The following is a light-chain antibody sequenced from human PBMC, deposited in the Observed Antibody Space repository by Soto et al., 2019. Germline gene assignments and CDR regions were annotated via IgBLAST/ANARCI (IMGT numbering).Light chain of an antibody. J-gene: IGKJ5*01. V-gene: IGKV1D-12*01. Sequence: DIQVTQSPSSVSASVGHRVTITCRASQDIAGFLAWYQHKPGRAPELLIRTAYSLQSGVTSRFSGSGSGTDFTLTINSLQPEDSATYYCQPAYSFPITVGPGTRLEIK. CDR3: QPAYSFPIT. CDR1: QDIAGF. CDR2: TAY.